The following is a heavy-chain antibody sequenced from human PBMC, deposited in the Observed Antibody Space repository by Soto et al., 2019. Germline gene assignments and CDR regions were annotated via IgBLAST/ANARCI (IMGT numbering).Heavy chain of an antibody. V-gene: IGHV3-23*01. J-gene: IGHJ4*02. Sequence: GGSLRLSCAASGFKFSNYAMSWVRQAPGKGLEWVSLISATGGGTYYADSVKGRFTISRDNSHNTLYLQVHSLTAEDTAVYYCAKDRRAGGNSAFYFNFWGQGAQVTVSS. D-gene: IGHD3-16*01. CDR1: GFKFSNYA. CDR3: AKDRRAGGNSAFYFNF. CDR2: ISATGGGT.